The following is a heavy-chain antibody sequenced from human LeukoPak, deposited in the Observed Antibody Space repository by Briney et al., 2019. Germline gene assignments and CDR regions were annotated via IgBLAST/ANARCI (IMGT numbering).Heavy chain of an antibody. D-gene: IGHD3-16*02. Sequence: GASVTVSCKASGYTFTGYYMHWVRQAPGQGLEWMGRINPNSGGTNYAQKFQGRVTMTRDTSISTAYMELSRLRSDDTAVYYCARGPYDYVWGSYRKTAYYYYYGMDVWGQGTTVTVSS. CDR3: ARGPYDYVWGSYRKTAYYYYYGMDV. CDR1: GYTFTGYY. V-gene: IGHV1-2*06. CDR2: INPNSGGT. J-gene: IGHJ6*02.